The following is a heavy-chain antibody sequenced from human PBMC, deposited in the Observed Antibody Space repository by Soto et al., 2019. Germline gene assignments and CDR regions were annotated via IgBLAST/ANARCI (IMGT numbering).Heavy chain of an antibody. J-gene: IGHJ5*02. V-gene: IGHV1-2*02. CDR1: EYSSGDYY. D-gene: IGHD5-12*01. CDR2: LNLNDGGT. CDR3: VRAAPPQPSIIDR. Sequence: ASVNVSCKASEYSSGDYYLPWLRPAPVQGLEWMGWLNLNDGGTNYARKFQGRVAMTSDQSITTFYMEQSSLRSDDTAVYYCVRAAPPQPSIIDRWGHRTLVTVSS.